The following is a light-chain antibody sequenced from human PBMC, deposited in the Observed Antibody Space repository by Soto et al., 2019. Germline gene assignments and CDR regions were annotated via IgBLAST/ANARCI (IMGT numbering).Light chain of an antibody. V-gene: IGLV2-14*01. CDR1: SSDVGGYNY. CDR3: SSYTSISKV. J-gene: IGLJ2*01. Sequence: QSALTQPASVSGSPGQSITISCTGTSSDVGGYNYVSWYQQHPGKAPKLMIYDVSNRPSGVSNRFSGFKSGNTASLTISGLQAEDEADYYCSSYTSISKVFGGGTKLTVL. CDR2: DVS.